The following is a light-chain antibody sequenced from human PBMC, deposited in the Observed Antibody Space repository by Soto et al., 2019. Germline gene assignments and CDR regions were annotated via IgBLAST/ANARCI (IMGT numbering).Light chain of an antibody. CDR2: AAS. J-gene: IGKJ1*01. V-gene: IGKV3-15*01. CDR3: QQYNNWLRT. Sequence: EIVMTESPATLSLSPGERATLSCGASQSVSSSYLAWYQQKPGQAPRLLIYAASTRASGVPARFSGSGSGTEFTLTISSLQSEDFAVYYCQQYNNWLRTFGHGTKVDIK. CDR1: QSVSSSY.